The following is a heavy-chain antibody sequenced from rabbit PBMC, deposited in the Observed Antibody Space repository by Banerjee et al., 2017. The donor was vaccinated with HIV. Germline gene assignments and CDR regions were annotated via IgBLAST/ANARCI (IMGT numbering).Heavy chain of an antibody. Sequence: QEQLVESGGDLVQPEGSLTLTCTASGFSFSSRYWICWVRQAPGKGLEWIGCIYGGSSGGIIYATWARGRFTISKTSSTTVTLQMTSLTAADSATYFCARDVYGFSRDYPDWLDLRGQGTLVTVS. V-gene: IGHV1S45*01. D-gene: IGHD6-1*01. CDR2: IYGGSSGGI. CDR1: GFSFSSRYW. CDR3: ARDVYGFSRDYPDWLDL. J-gene: IGHJ5*01.